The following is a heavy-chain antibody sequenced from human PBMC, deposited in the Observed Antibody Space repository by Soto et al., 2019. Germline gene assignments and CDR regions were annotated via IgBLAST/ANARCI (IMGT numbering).Heavy chain of an antibody. D-gene: IGHD3-3*01. CDR2: IPSSGTT. CDR3: LRLLEWDHRGDV. Sequence: QLQLQESGPGLVNPSKTLSLTCAVSGGSISGSSYWGWIRQPPGKGLEWIGTIPSSGTTYYDPSLRSRVTISLDTSASQFSLRLTSLTSAETATYYYLRLLEWDHRGDVWGQGTTVTVSS. CDR1: GGSISGSSY. J-gene: IGHJ6*02. V-gene: IGHV4-39*01.